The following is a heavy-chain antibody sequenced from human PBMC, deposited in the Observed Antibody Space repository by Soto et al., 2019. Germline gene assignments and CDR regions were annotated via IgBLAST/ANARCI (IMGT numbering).Heavy chain of an antibody. D-gene: IGHD3-10*01. CDR2: IIPIFGTA. V-gene: IGHV1-69*13. CDR1: GGTFSSYA. Sequence: SVKVSCKASGGTFSSYAISWVRQAPGQGLEWMGGIIPIFGTANYAQKFQGRVTITADESTSTAYMELSSLRSEDTAVYYCARLTAGSYQPFDYWGQGTLVTVSS. J-gene: IGHJ4*02. CDR3: ARLTAGSYQPFDY.